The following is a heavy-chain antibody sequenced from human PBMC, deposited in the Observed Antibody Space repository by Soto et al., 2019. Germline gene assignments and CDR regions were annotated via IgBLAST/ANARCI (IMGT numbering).Heavy chain of an antibody. CDR1: GYSITSGYY. D-gene: IGHD4-17*01. J-gene: IGHJ4*02. Sequence: SETLSLTCSVSGYSITSGYYWGWIRQPPGKGLEWIGSMYHSGNTHYNASLKSRVTISVDTSKNKFSLKLVSVTAADTAVYYCARGRPGPTVTTFDYWGQGTLVTVSS. CDR3: ARGRPGPTVTTFDY. V-gene: IGHV4-38-2*02. CDR2: MYHSGNT.